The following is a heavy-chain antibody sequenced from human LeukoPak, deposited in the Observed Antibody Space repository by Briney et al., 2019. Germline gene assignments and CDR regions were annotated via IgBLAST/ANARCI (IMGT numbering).Heavy chain of an antibody. Sequence: PGGSLRLSCAASGFTFSSYGMHWVRQAPGKGLEWVAVISYDGSNKYYADSVKGRFTISRDNSKNTLYLQMNSLRAEDTAVYYCAKDRRMVVTAPYYFDYWGQGTLVTVSS. V-gene: IGHV3-30*18. CDR3: AKDRRMVVTAPYYFDY. D-gene: IGHD2-21*02. J-gene: IGHJ4*02. CDR2: ISYDGSNK. CDR1: GFTFSSYG.